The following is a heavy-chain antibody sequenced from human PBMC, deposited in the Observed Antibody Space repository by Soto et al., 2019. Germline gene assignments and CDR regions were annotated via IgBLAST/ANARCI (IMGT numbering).Heavy chain of an antibody. V-gene: IGHV3-23*01. CDR2: IGGSGGGT. D-gene: IGHD2-15*01. Sequence: EVQLLESGGGLVQPGGSLRLSCAASGFTLSNYAMSWVRQAPGKGLEWVSAIGGSGGGTYYADSVKGRFTVSRDNSKNTLYLQMNSLSAEDTAIYYCAKKGFCSGGSCYGFDYWGQGTLVTVSS. CDR3: AKKGFCSGGSCYGFDY. CDR1: GFTLSNYA. J-gene: IGHJ4*02.